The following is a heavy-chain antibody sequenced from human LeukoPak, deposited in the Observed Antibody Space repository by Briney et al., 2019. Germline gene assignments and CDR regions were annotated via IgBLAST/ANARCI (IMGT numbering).Heavy chain of an antibody. V-gene: IGHV4-59*01. CDR2: IYYSGST. D-gene: IGHD3-3*01. Sequence: SETLSLTCTVSGGSISSYYWSWIRQPPGKGLEWIGYIYYSGSTNYNPSLKSRVTISVDTSKNQFSLKLSSVTAADTAVYYCARVVGEAFDYWGQGTLVTVSS. CDR3: ARVVGEAFDY. CDR1: GGSISSYY. J-gene: IGHJ4*02.